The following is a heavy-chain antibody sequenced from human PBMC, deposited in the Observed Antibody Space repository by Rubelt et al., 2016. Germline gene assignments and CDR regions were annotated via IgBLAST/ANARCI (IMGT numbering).Heavy chain of an antibody. CDR3: ARDIRSTYMDA. J-gene: IGHJ6*02. V-gene: IGHV3-33*01. D-gene: IGHD1-14*01. Sequence: GRSLRLSCATSGFTFRNNGMHWVRPAPGKGLEWVAGIWYDGSNKYYAEPVKGRFTISRDNSKNTLELQKNRPRDEETAIYDCARDIRSTYMDAWGQGTTVTVSS. CDR1: GFTFRNNG. CDR2: IWYDGSNK.